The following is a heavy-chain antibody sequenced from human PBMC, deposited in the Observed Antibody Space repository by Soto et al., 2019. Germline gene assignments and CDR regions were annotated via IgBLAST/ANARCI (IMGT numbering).Heavy chain of an antibody. CDR3: ARCYYGSGSYYNFDY. J-gene: IGHJ4*02. CDR2: IYYSGST. CDR1: GGSISSGDYY. Sequence: SETLSLTCTVSGGSISSGDYYWSWIRQPPGKGPEWIGYIYYSGSTYYNPSLKSRVTISVDTSKNQFSLKLSSVTAADTAVYYCARCYYGSGSYYNFDYWGQGTLVTVSS. V-gene: IGHV4-30-4*01. D-gene: IGHD3-10*01.